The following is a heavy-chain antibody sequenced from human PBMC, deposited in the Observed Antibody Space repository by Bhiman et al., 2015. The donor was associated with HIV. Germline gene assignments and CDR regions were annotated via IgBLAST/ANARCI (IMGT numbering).Heavy chain of an antibody. CDR1: GFRFSSYG. Sequence: QVQLVESGGGVVQPGRSLRLSCAASGFRFSSYGMHWVRQAPGKGLEWVAVIWYDGSNKYYADSVKGRFTISRDNSKNTLFLQMNSLRAEDTALYYCAKDRGSPGIPAAFDIWGQGTMVTVSS. D-gene: IGHD1-26*01. CDR3: AKDRGSPGIPAAFDI. V-gene: IGHV3-33*06. J-gene: IGHJ3*02. CDR2: IWYDGSNK.